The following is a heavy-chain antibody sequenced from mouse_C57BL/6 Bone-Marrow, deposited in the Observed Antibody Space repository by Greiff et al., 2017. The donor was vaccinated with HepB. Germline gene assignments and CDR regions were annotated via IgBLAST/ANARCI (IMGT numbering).Heavy chain of an antibody. CDR1: GYTFTSYG. CDR3: ARDYGSSLYWYFDV. V-gene: IGHV1-81*01. CDR2: IYPRSGNT. D-gene: IGHD1-1*01. Sequence: VQLQPSGAELARPGASVKLSCKASGYTFTSYGISWVKQRTGQGLEWIGEIYPRSGNTYYNDKFKGKATLTADNSTSTAYMELRSLTSEDSAVYFCARDYGSSLYWYFDVWGTGTTVTVSS. J-gene: IGHJ1*03.